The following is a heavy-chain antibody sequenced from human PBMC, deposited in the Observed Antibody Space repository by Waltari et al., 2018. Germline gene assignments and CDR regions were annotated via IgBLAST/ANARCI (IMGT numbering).Heavy chain of an antibody. CDR2: IWYDGSNK. Sequence: QVQLVESGGGVVQPGRSLRLSCAASGFTFSSYGMHWVRQAPGKGLEWVAVIWYDGSNKYYADSVKGRFTISRDNSKNTLYLQMNSLRAEDTAVYYCARTYGDYPSSPFDYWGQGTLVTVSS. V-gene: IGHV3-33*01. CDR1: GFTFSSYG. D-gene: IGHD4-17*01. CDR3: ARTYGDYPSSPFDY. J-gene: IGHJ4*02.